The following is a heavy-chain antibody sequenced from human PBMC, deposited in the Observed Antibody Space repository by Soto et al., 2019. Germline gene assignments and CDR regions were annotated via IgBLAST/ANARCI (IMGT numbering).Heavy chain of an antibody. CDR3: ARARGVEYSSSFPDY. J-gene: IGHJ4*02. CDR2: IYYSGST. Sequence: SETLSLTCTVSGGSISSYYWSWIRQPPGKGLEWIGYIYYSGSTNYNPSLKSRVTISVDTSKNQFSLKLSSVTAADTAVYYCARARGVEYSSSFPDYWGQGTLVTVSS. CDR1: GGSISSYY. V-gene: IGHV4-59*01. D-gene: IGHD6-6*01.